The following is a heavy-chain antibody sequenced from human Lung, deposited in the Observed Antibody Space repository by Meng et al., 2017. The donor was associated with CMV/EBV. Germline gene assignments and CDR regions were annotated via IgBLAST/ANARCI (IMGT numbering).Heavy chain of an antibody. J-gene: IGHJ1*01. CDR3: LRRSGGSV. CDR2: IPHRGSS. V-gene: IGHV4-4*02. Sequence: VELRKPAPALVKPSEPLARTCAFPGDSITNQDWLAGVPQPPGKGLEWIGEIPHRGSSAYNPSLKSRVSMSIDKSKNQFSLKLTSVTAADTAVYHCLRRSGGSVWGQGTLVTVSS. CDR1: GDSITNQDW. D-gene: IGHD3-10*01.